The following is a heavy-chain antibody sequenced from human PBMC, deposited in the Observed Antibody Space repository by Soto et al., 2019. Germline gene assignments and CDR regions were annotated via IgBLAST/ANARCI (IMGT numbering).Heavy chain of an antibody. V-gene: IGHV4-39*01. CDR1: GGSINSASHY. CDR3: AGQTFTIDAASFGRRNWFDP. CDR2: IFYTGRA. D-gene: IGHD3-3*01. Sequence: PSETLSLTCTLSGGSINSASHYWGWVRQPPGKGLEWIGSIFYTGRAYYTPSLKSRVTISVDTSKNQFSLTLSSVTAADTAVYFCAGQTFTIDAASFGRRNWFDPWAPGNLVTGSS. J-gene: IGHJ5*02.